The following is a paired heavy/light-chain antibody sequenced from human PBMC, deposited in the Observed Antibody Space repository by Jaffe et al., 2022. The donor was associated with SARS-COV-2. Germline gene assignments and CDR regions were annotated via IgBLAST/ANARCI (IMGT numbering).Light chain of an antibody. J-gene: IGLJ2*01. CDR1: SLAHIF. CDR3: QVWDNNKVV. Sequence: SYELTQPPSVSVSPGQTASITCSGESLAHIFSSWYQQRPGQSPLLVIYQGDKRPSGIPERFSGSFSGNMATLTISGTQALDEADYYCQVWDNNKVVFGGGTKLTVL. V-gene: IGLV3-1*01. CDR2: QGD.
Heavy chain of an antibody. V-gene: IGHV3-49*05. Sequence: EVQLVESGGGLVKPGRSLTLSCTTSGFSFGDHGMSWFRQAPGKGPEWVGFIRSQGYGATTYYAASVEGRVTISRDDFKSIAYLQMSSLKIEDSALYYCASGESGDPFWLEYWGQGTLVTVSS. CDR2: IRSQGYGATT. D-gene: IGHD2-21*02. J-gene: IGHJ4*02. CDR1: GFSFGDHG. CDR3: ASGESGDPFWLEY.